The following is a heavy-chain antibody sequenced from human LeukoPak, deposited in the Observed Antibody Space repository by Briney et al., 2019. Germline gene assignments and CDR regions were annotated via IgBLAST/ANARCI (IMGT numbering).Heavy chain of an antibody. V-gene: IGHV1-69*05. Sequence: GSSVKVSCKASGGTFSSYAISWVRQAPGQGLEWMGGIIPIFGTANYAQKFQGRVTITTDESTSTAYMELSSLRSEDTAVYYCAGGEVGATRDYYYMDVWGKGTTVTVSS. D-gene: IGHD1-26*01. CDR3: AGGEVGATRDYYYMDV. J-gene: IGHJ6*03. CDR1: GGTFSSYA. CDR2: IIPIFGTA.